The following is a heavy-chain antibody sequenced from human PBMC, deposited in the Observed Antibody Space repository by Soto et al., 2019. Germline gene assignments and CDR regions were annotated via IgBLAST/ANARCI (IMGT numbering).Heavy chain of an antibody. CDR2: ISYDGSNK. CDR3: AKDVVVGATTWLGDYYSYGMDV. D-gene: IGHD1-26*01. V-gene: IGHV3-30*18. J-gene: IGHJ6*04. Sequence: GGSLRLSCAASGFTFSSYGMHWVRQAPGKELEWVAVISYDGSNKYYADSVKGRFTISRDNSKNTLYLQMNSLRAEDTAGYNCAKDVVVGATTWLGDYYSYGMDVWGKGPTVTLSS. CDR1: GFTFSSYG.